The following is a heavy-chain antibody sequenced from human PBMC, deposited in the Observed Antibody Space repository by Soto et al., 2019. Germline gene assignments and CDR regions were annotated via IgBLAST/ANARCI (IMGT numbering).Heavy chain of an antibody. J-gene: IGHJ3*02. CDR3: ARDRGTTGGSDSFDI. Sequence: GGSLRLSCAASGFTFSSYSMNWVRQAPGKGLEWVSSISSSSSYIYYADSVKVRFTISRDNAKNSLYLQMNSLRAEDAAVYDCARDRGTTGGSDSFDIWGQGTMVTVSS. D-gene: IGHD4-4*01. V-gene: IGHV3-21*01. CDR1: GFTFSSYS. CDR2: ISSSSSYI.